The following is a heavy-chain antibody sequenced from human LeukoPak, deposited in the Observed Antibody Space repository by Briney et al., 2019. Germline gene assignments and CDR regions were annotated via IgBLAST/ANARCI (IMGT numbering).Heavy chain of an antibody. CDR3: ARERDCSGGSCYSSFFY. J-gene: IGHJ4*02. CDR1: GYTFTIYG. D-gene: IGHD2-15*01. V-gene: IGHV1-18*01. CDR2: IGAYNGNT. Sequence: GASVKVSCKASGYTFTIYGISWVRQAPGQGLEWMGWIGAYNGNTNYAQKLQGRVTMTTDTSTSTAYMELRSLRSDDTAVYYCARERDCSGGSCYSSFFYWGQGTLVTVSS.